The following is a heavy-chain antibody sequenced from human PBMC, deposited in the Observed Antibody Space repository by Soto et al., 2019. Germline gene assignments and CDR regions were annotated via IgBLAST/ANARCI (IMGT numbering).Heavy chain of an antibody. D-gene: IGHD3-16*01. CDR3: ARRGRPTWGWFDP. CDR2: IYHSGST. CDR1: GGSISSGGYS. J-gene: IGHJ5*02. V-gene: IGHV4-30-2*01. Sequence: SETLSLTCAVSGGSISSGGYSWSWIRQPPGKGLEWIGYIYHSGSTYYNPSLKSRVTISVDRSKNQFSLKLSSVTAADTAVYYCARRGRPTWGWFDPWGQGTLVTVSS.